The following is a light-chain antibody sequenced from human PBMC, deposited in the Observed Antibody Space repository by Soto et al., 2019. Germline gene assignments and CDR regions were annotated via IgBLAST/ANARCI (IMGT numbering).Light chain of an antibody. V-gene: IGKV4-1*01. CDR3: QQYYDTPLT. CDR2: WAA. Sequence: DIVMTQSPDSLAVSLGERATINCKSSQSVLHSSNNNNYLAWYQQKPGQPPKLLIYWAASRESGXPDRFSGXXXXXXXXXXXXXLQAEDVAVYYCQQYYDTPLTFGQGTRVEVK. J-gene: IGKJ1*01. CDR1: QSVLHSSNNNNY.